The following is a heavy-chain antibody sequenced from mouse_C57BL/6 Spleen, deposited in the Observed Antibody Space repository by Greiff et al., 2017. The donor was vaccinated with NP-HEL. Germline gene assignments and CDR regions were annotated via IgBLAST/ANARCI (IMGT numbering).Heavy chain of an antibody. CDR1: GYAFSSYW. V-gene: IGHV1-80*01. J-gene: IGHJ2*01. CDR2: IYPGDGDT. Sequence: VQLKESGAELVKPGASVKISCKASGYAFSSYWMNWVKQRPGTGLEWIGQIYPGDGDTNYNGKFKGKATLTADKSSSTAYMQLSSLTSEDSAVYFCARSGPQLGPDYWGQGTTLTVSS. CDR3: ARSGPQLGPDY. D-gene: IGHD4-1*02.